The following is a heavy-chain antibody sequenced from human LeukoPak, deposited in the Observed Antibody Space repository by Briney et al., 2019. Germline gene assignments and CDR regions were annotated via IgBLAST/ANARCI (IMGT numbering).Heavy chain of an antibody. CDR3: ARERATSGRCRFDF. V-gene: IGHV4-59*01. CDR2: VHHTGSR. CDR1: GASISSYY. D-gene: IGHD6-25*01. Sequence: ASETLSLTCTVSGASISSYYWSWIRQSPGKGLEWIGYVHHTGSRSYNPSLKSRVTISLDRDKSQFSLKLTSMTAADTAVYYCARERATSGRCRFDFWGQGALVTVSS. J-gene: IGHJ4*02.